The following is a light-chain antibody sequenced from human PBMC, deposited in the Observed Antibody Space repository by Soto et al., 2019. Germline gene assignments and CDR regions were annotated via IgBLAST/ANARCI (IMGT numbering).Light chain of an antibody. V-gene: IGKV3D-20*02. CDR2: AAS. CDR3: QQRSDWLT. CDR1: QSVDSKD. J-gene: IGKJ4*01. Sequence: EIVLTQSPGTLSLSPGERATLSCRASQSVDSKDLAWYQQKPGQAPRILIFAASSRATGIPDRFRGSGSGTDFTLTISRLEPGDFAVYYCQQRSDWLTFGGGTRVEIK.